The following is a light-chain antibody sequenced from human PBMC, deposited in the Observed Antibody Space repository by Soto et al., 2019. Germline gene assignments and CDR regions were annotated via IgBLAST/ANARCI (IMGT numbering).Light chain of an antibody. J-gene: IGLJ2*01. CDR1: SGHSSYA. CDR3: QTWGTGIHVV. Sequence: QPVLTQSPSASASLGASVKLTCTLSSGHSSYAIAWHQQQPEKGPRYLMKLNSDGSHSKGDGIPDRFSGSSSGAECYLTISSLQSEDEADYYCQTWGTGIHVVFGGGTKVTVL. CDR2: LNSDGSH. V-gene: IGLV4-69*01.